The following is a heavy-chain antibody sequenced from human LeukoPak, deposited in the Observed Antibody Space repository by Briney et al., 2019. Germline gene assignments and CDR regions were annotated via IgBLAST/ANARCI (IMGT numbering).Heavy chain of an antibody. Sequence: GESLQISCKGSGYSFTSYWIGWVRQLPGKGLEWMGIIYPGDSDTRYSPSFQGQVTISADKSISTAYLQWSSLKASDTARYYCASPEYSSSSDAFDIWGQGTMVTVSS. CDR1: GYSFTSYW. V-gene: IGHV5-51*01. CDR2: IYPGDSDT. CDR3: ASPEYSSSSDAFDI. D-gene: IGHD6-6*01. J-gene: IGHJ3*02.